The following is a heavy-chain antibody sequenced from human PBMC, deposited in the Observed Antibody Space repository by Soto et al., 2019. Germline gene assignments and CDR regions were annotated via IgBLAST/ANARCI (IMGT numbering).Heavy chain of an antibody. V-gene: IGHV4-31*01. J-gene: IGHJ4*02. CDR1: GGSISSGGYY. CDR3: GRVHYDFWSGYFDY. CDR2: IYYSGST. Sequence: QVQLQESGPGLVKPSQTLSLTCTVSGGSISSGGYYWSWIRQHPGKGLEWIGYIYYSGSTYYNPTRRSPVTRAVDTSKNQFSLKLRSVTAADTAVYYCGRVHYDFWSGYFDYWGQGTLVTVSS. D-gene: IGHD3-3*01.